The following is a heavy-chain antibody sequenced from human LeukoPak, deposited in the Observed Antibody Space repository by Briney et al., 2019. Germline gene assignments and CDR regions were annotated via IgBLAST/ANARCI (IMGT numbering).Heavy chain of an antibody. Sequence: GGSLRLSCAASGFTFSSYWMHWVRQVPGKGLVWVSRIKTDGSNTVYADNVKGRFTISRDNAKNTLYLQMNSLRVEDTAVYYCTRTYYYDSRDYFDYWSQGALVTVSS. J-gene: IGHJ4*02. D-gene: IGHD3-22*01. CDR2: IKTDGSNT. V-gene: IGHV3-74*01. CDR3: TRTYYYDSRDYFDY. CDR1: GFTFSSYW.